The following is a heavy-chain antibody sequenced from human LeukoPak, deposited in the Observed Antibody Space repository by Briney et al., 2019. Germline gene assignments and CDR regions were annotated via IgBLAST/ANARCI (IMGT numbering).Heavy chain of an antibody. CDR2: ISASGTA. V-gene: IGHV3-23*01. CDR1: GFTFGTYA. J-gene: IGHJ4*02. Sequence: GGSLRLSCAASGFTFGTYAMTWVRQASGKGLEWVSVISASGTAHYAGSMKGRFTITRDNSKSTVYLQLSSLRPEDTAVYYCAKARVTTGYYMQVDYWGQGTLVTVSS. CDR3: AKARVTTGYYMQVDY. D-gene: IGHD3-9*01.